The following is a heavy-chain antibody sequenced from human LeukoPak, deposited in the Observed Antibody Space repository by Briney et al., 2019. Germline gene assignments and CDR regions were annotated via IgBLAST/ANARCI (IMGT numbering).Heavy chain of an antibody. CDR3: ARAYYDSSGYCFDY. Sequence: GGSLRLSCAASGFTFSNYAMNWVRQAPGKGLEWVSSISSSSSYIYYADSVKGRFTISRDNAKNSLYLQMNSLRAEDTAVYYCARAYYDSSGYCFDYWGQGTLVTVSS. V-gene: IGHV3-21*01. J-gene: IGHJ4*02. D-gene: IGHD3-22*01. CDR1: GFTFSNYA. CDR2: ISSSSSYI.